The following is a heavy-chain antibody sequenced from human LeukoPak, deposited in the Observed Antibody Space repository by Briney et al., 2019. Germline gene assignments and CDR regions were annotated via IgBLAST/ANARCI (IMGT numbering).Heavy chain of an antibody. V-gene: IGHV1-69*04. CDR1: GGTFSSYA. CDR3: ARDRGYDSSGYSPTGPLFDY. J-gene: IGHJ4*02. Sequence: SVKVSCKASGGTFSSYAISWVRQAPGQGLEWLGRIIPILGIANYAQKFQGRVTITADKSTSTAYMELSSLRSEDTAVYYCARDRGYDSSGYSPTGPLFDYWGQGTLVTVSS. CDR2: IIPILGIA. D-gene: IGHD3-22*01.